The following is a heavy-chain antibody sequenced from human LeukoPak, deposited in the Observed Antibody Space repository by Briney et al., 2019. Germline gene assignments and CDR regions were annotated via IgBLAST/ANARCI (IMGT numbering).Heavy chain of an antibody. D-gene: IGHD2-15*01. V-gene: IGHV3-66*01. CDR2: IYSGGYT. CDR1: GFTVSTNY. Sequence: GGSLRLSCAASGFTVSTNYMSWVRQAPGKGLEWVSVIYSGGYTYYADSVKGRFTISRDNSKNTLYLQMNSLRAEDTAVYYCARAIVVGATNYFDYWGQGTLVTVSS. J-gene: IGHJ4*02. CDR3: ARAIVVGATNYFDY.